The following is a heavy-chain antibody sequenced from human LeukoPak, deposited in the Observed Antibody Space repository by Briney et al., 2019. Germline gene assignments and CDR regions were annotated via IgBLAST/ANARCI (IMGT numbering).Heavy chain of an antibody. D-gene: IGHD4-23*01. Sequence: PGGSLRLSCAASGFTFSSYFWMHWVRQAPGKGLVWVSRIKSDGSSSTYADSVKGRFTISRDNAKNSLYLQMNTLRAGDTAVYYCVRDLDLGGYSSFEYWGQGTLVTVSS. CDR2: IKSDGSSS. CDR1: GFTFSSYFW. CDR3: VRDLDLGGYSSFEY. J-gene: IGHJ4*02. V-gene: IGHV3-74*01.